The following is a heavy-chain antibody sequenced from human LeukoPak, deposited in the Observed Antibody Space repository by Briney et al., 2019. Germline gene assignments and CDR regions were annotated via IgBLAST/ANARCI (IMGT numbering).Heavy chain of an antibody. CDR2: INPNSGGT. J-gene: IGHJ5*02. CDR1: GYTFTGYY. CDR3: ARGEGIAAAGTVWFDP. Sequence: GASVKVSCKASGYTFTGYYMHWVRQAPGQGLEWMGWINPNSGGTNYAQKFQGRVTMTRDTSISTAYMELSRLRSDDTAVYYCARGEGIAAAGTVWFDPWGQGTLVTVSS. D-gene: IGHD6-13*01. V-gene: IGHV1-2*02.